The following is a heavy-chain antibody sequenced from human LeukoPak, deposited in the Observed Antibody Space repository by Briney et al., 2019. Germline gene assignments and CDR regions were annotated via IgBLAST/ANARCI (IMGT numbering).Heavy chain of an antibody. Sequence: GGSLRLSCAASGFTFSSYDMHWVRQATGKGLEWVSAIGTAGDTYYPGSVKGRFTISRENAKNSLYLHMNSLRAGDTAVYYCARNYYDSSGYSDDAFDIWGQGTMVTVSS. CDR2: IGTAGDT. J-gene: IGHJ3*02. CDR1: GFTFSSYD. V-gene: IGHV3-13*01. D-gene: IGHD3-22*01. CDR3: ARNYYDSSGYSDDAFDI.